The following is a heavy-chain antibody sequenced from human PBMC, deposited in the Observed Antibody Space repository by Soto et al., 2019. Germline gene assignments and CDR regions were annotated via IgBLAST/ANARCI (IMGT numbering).Heavy chain of an antibody. D-gene: IGHD3-3*01. J-gene: IGHJ5*02. V-gene: IGHV1-18*01. CDR1: GYTFNTYG. CDR2: ISAYDGKT. Sequence: ASVKVSCKTSGYTFNTYGINWVRQAPGQGLELMGWISAYDGKTTYAEKFQGRVTLTTDTSTRTAYMELRSLRSDDTAIYYCARDPHEFWTSYWFDPWGQGTPVTVSS. CDR3: ARDPHEFWTSYWFDP.